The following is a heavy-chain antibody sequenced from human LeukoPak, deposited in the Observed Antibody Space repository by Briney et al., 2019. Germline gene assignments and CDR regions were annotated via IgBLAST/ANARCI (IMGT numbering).Heavy chain of an antibody. CDR2: INHSGST. CDR1: GGSFSGYY. J-gene: IGHJ6*02. CDR3: ASGYSYGYERVYYYYGMDV. V-gene: IGHV4-34*01. D-gene: IGHD5-18*01. Sequence: SETLSLTCAVYGGSFSGYYWSWIRQPPGKGLEWIGEINHSGSTNYNPSLKSRVTISVDTSKNQFSLKLSSVTAADTAVYYCASGYSYGYERVYYYYGMDVWGQGTTVTASS.